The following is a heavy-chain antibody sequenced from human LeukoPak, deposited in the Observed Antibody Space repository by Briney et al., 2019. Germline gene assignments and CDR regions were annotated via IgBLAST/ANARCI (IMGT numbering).Heavy chain of an antibody. J-gene: IGHJ4*02. CDR3: ARYSRATGKLDY. V-gene: IGHV4-30-4*01. D-gene: IGHD5-24*01. CDR2: IYYSGST. Sequence: SETLSLTCTVSGGSISSVEYYWSWIRQPPGKGLWWIGYIYYSGSTSYNPSLRSRVTISVDTSQNQFSLNLSSVTAADTAVYYCARYSRATGKLDYWGQGTLVTVSS. CDR1: GGSISSVEYY.